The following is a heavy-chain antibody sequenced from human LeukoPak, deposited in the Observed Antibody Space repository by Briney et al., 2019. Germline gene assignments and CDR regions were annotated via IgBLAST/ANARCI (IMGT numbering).Heavy chain of an antibody. CDR1: GFTFDDYA. D-gene: IGHD3-10*01. Sequence: AGGSLRLSCAASGFTFDDYAMHWVRQAPGKGLEWVSGISWNIGSIGYADSVKGRFTISRDNAKNSLYLQMNSLRAEDTALYYCAKDMFYGSGSYSAVDYWGQGTLVTVSS. CDR3: AKDMFYGSGSYSAVDY. J-gene: IGHJ4*02. CDR2: ISWNIGSI. V-gene: IGHV3-9*01.